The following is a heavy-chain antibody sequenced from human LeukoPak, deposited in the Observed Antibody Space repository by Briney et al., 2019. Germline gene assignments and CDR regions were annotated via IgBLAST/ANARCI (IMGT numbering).Heavy chain of an antibody. CDR3: ARERDGSIAAAGFDP. D-gene: IGHD6-13*01. CDR1: GYTFTSYG. J-gene: IGHJ5*02. CDR2: INPNSGGT. V-gene: IGHV1-2*02. Sequence: ASVKVSCKASGYTFTSYGISWVRQAPGQGLEWMGWINPNSGGTNYAQKFQGRVTMTRDTSISTAYMELSRLRSDDTAVYYCARERDGSIAAAGFDPWGQGTLVTVSS.